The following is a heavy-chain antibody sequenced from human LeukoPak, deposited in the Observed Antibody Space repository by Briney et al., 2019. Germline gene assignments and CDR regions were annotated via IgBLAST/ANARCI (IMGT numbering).Heavy chain of an antibody. CDR2: ISGSGGST. CDR1: GFTFSSYA. Sequence: PGGSLTLSCAASGFTFSSYAMSWVRQAPGKGLEWIQAISGSGGSTYYADSGKGRFTISRDNSKNTLYLQMNSLRAEDTAVYYCANLRPIYLYFDPWGQGTLVTVSS. J-gene: IGHJ5*02. D-gene: IGHD2-2*02. CDR3: ANLRPIYLYFDP. V-gene: IGHV3-23*01.